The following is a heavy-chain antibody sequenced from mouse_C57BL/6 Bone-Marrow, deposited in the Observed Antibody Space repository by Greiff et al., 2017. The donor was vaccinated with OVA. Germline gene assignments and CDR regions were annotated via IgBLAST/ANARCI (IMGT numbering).Heavy chain of an antibody. J-gene: IGHJ3*01. CDR2: IYPGSGST. V-gene: IGHV1-55*01. D-gene: IGHD2-4*01. CDR1: GYTFTSYW. CDR3: ARGGNYDVQAWFAY. Sequence: VQLQQPGAELVKPGASVKMSCKASGYTFTSYWITWVKQRPGQGLEWIGDIYPGSGSTNYNEKFKSKATLTVDTSSSTAYMQLSSLTSEDSAVYYCARGGNYDVQAWFAYWGQGTLVTVSA.